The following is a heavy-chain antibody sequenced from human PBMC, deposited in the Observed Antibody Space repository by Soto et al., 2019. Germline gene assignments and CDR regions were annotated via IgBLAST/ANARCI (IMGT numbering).Heavy chain of an antibody. V-gene: IGHV1-18*01. CDR3: ARGRAAVFAPAHFVYYGLDL. CDR2: INPHTGTT. J-gene: IGHJ6*02. Sequence: QIQLMQSGPAVEKPGASVRVSCTASGYTFKSSGITWVRQAPGQGLEWLGWINPHTGTTKSLQRRQDRITMTTDTSSNTAYLDVRSLRSDDTAIYFCARGRAAVFAPAHFVYYGLDLWGQGTSVTVSS. D-gene: IGHD3-3*01. CDR1: GYTFKSSG.